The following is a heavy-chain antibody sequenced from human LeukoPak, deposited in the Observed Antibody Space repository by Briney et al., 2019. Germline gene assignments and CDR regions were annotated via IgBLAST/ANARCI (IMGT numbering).Heavy chain of an antibody. Sequence: GGSLRLSCTGSGFTFSHYALAWVRQAPGKGLEWISVLYSGGGAYYADSVKDRFTISRDYSQNTLLLQMDNVRAEDTALYYCARGKTSGDIIEDAFDIWGQGTMVAVSS. CDR2: LYSGGGA. D-gene: IGHD3-10*01. CDR1: GFTFSHYA. V-gene: IGHV3-66*01. CDR3: ARGKTSGDIIEDAFDI. J-gene: IGHJ3*02.